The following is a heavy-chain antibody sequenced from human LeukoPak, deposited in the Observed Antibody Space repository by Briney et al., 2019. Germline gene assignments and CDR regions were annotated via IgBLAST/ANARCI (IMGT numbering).Heavy chain of an antibody. V-gene: IGHV3-11*04. J-gene: IGHJ4*02. CDR2: ISSSGSTI. CDR1: GFTFSDYY. D-gene: IGHD3-22*01. Sequence: GGSLRLSCAASGFTFSDYYMSWIRQAPGKGLVGVSYISSSGSTIYYADSVKGRFTISRDNAKNSLYLQMNSLRAEDTAVYYCARDGTYYYDSSGSPYWGQGTLVTVSS. CDR3: ARDGTYYYDSSGSPY.